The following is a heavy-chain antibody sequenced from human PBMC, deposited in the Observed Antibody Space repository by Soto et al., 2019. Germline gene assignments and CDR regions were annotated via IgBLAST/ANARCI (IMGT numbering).Heavy chain of an antibody. CDR2: IYYSGST. J-gene: IGHJ3*02. Sequence: QVQLQESGPGLVKPSQTLSLTCTVSGGSISSGDYYWSWIRQPPGKGLEWIGYIYYSGSTNYNPSLKSRVTISVDTSKNQFSLKLSSVTATDTAVYYCARSMGNSHDAFDIWGQGTMVTVSS. CDR1: GGSISSGDYY. CDR3: ARSMGNSHDAFDI. D-gene: IGHD3-10*01. V-gene: IGHV4-30-4*01.